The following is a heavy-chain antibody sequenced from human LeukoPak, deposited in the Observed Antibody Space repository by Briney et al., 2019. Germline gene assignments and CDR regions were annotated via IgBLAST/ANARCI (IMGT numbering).Heavy chain of an antibody. V-gene: IGHV1-69*06. Sequence: RWASVKVSCKAPGYTFTSYGISWVRQAPGQGLEWMGGIIPIFGTANYAQKFQGRVTITADKSTSTAYMELSSLRSEDTAVYYCASVLKEDCTNGVCLHYYYYYMDVWGKGTTVTVSS. CDR3: ASVLKEDCTNGVCLHYYYYYMDV. CDR2: IIPIFGTA. D-gene: IGHD2-8*01. J-gene: IGHJ6*03. CDR1: GYTFTSYG.